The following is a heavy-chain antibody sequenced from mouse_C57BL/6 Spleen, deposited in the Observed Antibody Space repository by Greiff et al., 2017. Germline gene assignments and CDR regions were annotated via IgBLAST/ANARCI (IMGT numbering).Heavy chain of an antibody. J-gene: IGHJ2*01. Sequence: VQLQQSGAELVKPGASVKISCKASGYAFSSYWMNWVKQRPGKGLEWIGEIYPGDGDTNYNVKFKGKATLTADKSSSTAYMQLSSLTSEDSAVYFWASLIITTVVATEEKDYGRRGTTRTLSS. D-gene: IGHD1-1*01. CDR1: GYAFSSYW. CDR2: IYPGDGDT. V-gene: IGHV1-80*01. CDR3: ASLIITTVVATEEKDY.